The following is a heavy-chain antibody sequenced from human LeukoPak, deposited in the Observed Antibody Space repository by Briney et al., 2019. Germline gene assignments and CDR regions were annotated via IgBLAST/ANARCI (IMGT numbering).Heavy chain of an antibody. CDR1: GFTFSIYG. CDR2: ISDSGDST. Sequence: GGTLRLSRAVSGFTFSIYGMSWVRQAPGKGLEWVSAISDSGDSTYYADSVKGRFTISRDNSKNTLYLQMNSLRAEDTAVYYCAVHNSGFCYWGQGTQVTVSS. D-gene: IGHD3-22*01. V-gene: IGHV3-23*01. J-gene: IGHJ4*02. CDR3: AVHNSGFCY.